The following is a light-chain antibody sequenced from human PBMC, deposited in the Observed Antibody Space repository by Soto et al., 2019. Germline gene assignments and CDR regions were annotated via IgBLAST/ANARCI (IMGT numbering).Light chain of an antibody. CDR1: QSVSNNY. CDR3: QQYGSSGT. V-gene: IGKV3-20*01. Sequence: IVLTQSPAPLSLSPGERATLSCRASQSVSNNYLAWYQQKPGQPPRLLIYGASNRATGIPDRFGGSGSGTDFPLTISRLEPEDFAVYYCQQYGSSGTFGQGTKVDIK. J-gene: IGKJ1*01. CDR2: GAS.